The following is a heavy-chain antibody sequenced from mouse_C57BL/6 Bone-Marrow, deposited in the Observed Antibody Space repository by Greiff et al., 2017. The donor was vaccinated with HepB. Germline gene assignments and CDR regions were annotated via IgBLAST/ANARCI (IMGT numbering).Heavy chain of an antibody. CDR2: IDPETGGT. CDR3: TRRYYGSSYGY. Sequence: VQLQQSGAELVRPGASVTLSCKASGYTFTDYEMHWVKQTPVHGLEWIGAIDPETGGTAYNQKFKGKAILTADKSSSTAYMELRSLTSEDSAVYYCTRRYYGSSYGYWGQGTTLTVSS. V-gene: IGHV1-15*01. J-gene: IGHJ2*01. CDR1: GYTFTDYE. D-gene: IGHD1-1*01.